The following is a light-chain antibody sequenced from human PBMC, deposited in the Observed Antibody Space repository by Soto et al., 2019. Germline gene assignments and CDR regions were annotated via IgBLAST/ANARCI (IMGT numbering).Light chain of an antibody. CDR1: SSNLGSNY. CDR3: AAWDDSLSGVL. CDR2: NNN. Sequence: QAVVTQPPSASGTPGQRVTISCSGSSSNLGSNYVFWYQQLPGAAPKLLIYNNNQRPSGVPDRFSGSKSGTSASLAISGVRSEDEADYYCAAWDDSLSGVLFGGGTKLTVL. V-gene: IGLV1-47*02. J-gene: IGLJ2*01.